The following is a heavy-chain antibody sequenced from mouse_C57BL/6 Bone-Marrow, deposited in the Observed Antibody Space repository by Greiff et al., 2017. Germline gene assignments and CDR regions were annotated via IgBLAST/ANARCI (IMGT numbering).Heavy chain of an antibody. CDR1: GFNIKDDY. Sequence: VQLKESGAELVRPGASVTLSCTASGFNIKDDYIHWVKQRPEQGLEWIGWIDPEIGDTEYASKFQGKATITSDTSSNTAYLQLSSLTTEDTAVYYCSSFDGNYFDFWGQGTPLTVAS. CDR2: IDPEIGDT. V-gene: IGHV14-4*01. D-gene: IGHD2-3*01. CDR3: SSFDGNYFDF. J-gene: IGHJ2*01.